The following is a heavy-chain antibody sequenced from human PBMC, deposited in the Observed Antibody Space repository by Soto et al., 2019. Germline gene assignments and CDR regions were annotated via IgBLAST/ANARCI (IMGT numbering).Heavy chain of an antibody. CDR1: GGTFSGYY. D-gene: IGHD6-13*01. J-gene: IGHJ6*02. Sequence: SETLSLTCAVYGGTFSGYYWSWIRQPPGKGLEWIGVINHSGSTNYNPSLKSRVTISVDTSKNQFSLKLSSVTAADTAVYYCARAAAAGTRLYYYYYYGMDVWGQGTTVTVSS. V-gene: IGHV4-34*01. CDR2: INHSGST. CDR3: ARAAAAGTRLYYYYYYGMDV.